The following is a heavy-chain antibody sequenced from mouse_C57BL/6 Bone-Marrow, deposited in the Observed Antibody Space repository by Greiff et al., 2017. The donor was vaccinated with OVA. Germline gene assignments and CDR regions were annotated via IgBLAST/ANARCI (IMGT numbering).Heavy chain of an antibody. CDR3: ARSVLTGPFAY. J-gene: IGHJ3*01. Sequence: QVHVKQSGTELVKPGASVKLSCKASGYTFTSYWMHWVKQRPGQGLEWIGNINPSNGGTNYNEKFKSKATLTVDKSSSTAYMQLSSLTSEDSAVYYCARSVLTGPFAYWGQGTLVTVSA. CDR2: INPSNGGT. CDR1: GYTFTSYW. V-gene: IGHV1-53*01. D-gene: IGHD4-1*01.